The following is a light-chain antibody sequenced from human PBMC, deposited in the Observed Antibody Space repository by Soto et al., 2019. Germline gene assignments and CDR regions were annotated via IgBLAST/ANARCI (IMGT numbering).Light chain of an antibody. CDR2: SNN. V-gene: IGLV1-44*01. CDR3: AAWDDSLKGVV. Sequence: QPVLTQPPSASGTPGQRVTISCSGSSSNIGSNHVNWYQQLPGTAPKLLIYSNNQRPSGVTDRFAGSKSGTSASLAISGLQSEDEADYYCAAWDDSLKGVVFGGGTKLTVL. J-gene: IGLJ2*01. CDR1: SSNIGSNH.